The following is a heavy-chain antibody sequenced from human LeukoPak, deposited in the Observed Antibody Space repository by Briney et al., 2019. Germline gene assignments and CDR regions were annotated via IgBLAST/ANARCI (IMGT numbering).Heavy chain of an antibody. CDR1: GGSFSGYY. CDR3: ARVFNLDNSGYYDHWYFDL. Sequence: SGTLSLTCAVYGGSFSGYYWSWIRQPPGKGLEWIGEINHSGSTNYNPSLKSRVTISVDTSKNQFSLKLSSVTAADTAVYYCARVFNLDNSGYYDHWYFDLWGRGTLVTVSS. J-gene: IGHJ2*01. CDR2: INHSGST. V-gene: IGHV4-34*01. D-gene: IGHD3-22*01.